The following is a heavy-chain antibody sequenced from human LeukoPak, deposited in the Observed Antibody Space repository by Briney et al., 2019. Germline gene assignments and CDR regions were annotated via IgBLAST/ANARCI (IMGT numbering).Heavy chain of an antibody. CDR3: AKRVVITTTDYYYYYMDV. D-gene: IGHD3-22*01. CDR2: IRYDGSNK. Sequence: GGSLRLSCAASGFSFSDYGMHWVRQAPGKGLEWVAFIRYDGSNKYYADSVKGRFTIPRDNSENTLYLQMNSLRAEDTAVYYCAKRVVITTTDYYYYYMDVWGKGTTVTVSS. CDR1: GFSFSDYG. V-gene: IGHV3-30*02. J-gene: IGHJ6*03.